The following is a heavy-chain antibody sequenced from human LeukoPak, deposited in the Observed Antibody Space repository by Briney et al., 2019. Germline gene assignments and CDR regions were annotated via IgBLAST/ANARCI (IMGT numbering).Heavy chain of an antibody. V-gene: IGHV4-34*01. Sequence: LETLSLTCAVSGVSFNDYYWSWVRQTPGRGLEWIGEINHSGYTNDSPSLKSRVTLSIDTSRKQFSLNLRSVTVADTGIYYCTRMTTGHDYWGQGTLVTVSS. D-gene: IGHD4-17*01. J-gene: IGHJ4*02. CDR3: TRMTTGHDY. CDR1: GVSFNDYY. CDR2: INHSGYT.